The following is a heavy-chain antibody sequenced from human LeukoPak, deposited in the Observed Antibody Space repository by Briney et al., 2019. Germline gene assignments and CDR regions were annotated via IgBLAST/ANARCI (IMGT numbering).Heavy chain of an antibody. CDR1: GGSISSGGYY. CDR3: ARADGGVVPAWAFDY. J-gene: IGHJ4*02. Sequence: TLSLTCTVSGGSISSGGYYWSWIRQPPGKGLEWIGYIYHSGSTYYNPSLKSRVTISVDRSKNQFSLKLSSVTAADTAVYYCARADGGVVPAWAFDYWGQGTLVTVSS. V-gene: IGHV4-30-2*01. D-gene: IGHD2-2*01. CDR2: IYHSGST.